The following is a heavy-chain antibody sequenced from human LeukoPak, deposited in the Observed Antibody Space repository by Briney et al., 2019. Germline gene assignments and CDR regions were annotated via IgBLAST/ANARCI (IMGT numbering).Heavy chain of an antibody. D-gene: IGHD6-6*01. CDR2: TYYRSKWYS. CDR3: ARLSIAALSSPDY. Sequence: SQTLSLTCVISGDSVSSNSAAWNWIRQSPSRGLEWLGRTYYRSKWYSYSAVSVKSRIIINPDTSKNQFSLKLRSVTAADTAVYSCARLSIAALSSPDYWGQGTLVTVSS. CDR1: GDSVSSNSAA. J-gene: IGHJ4*02. V-gene: IGHV6-1*01.